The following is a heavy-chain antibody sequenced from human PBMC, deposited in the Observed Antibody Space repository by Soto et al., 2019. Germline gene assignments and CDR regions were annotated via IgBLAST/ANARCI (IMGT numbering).Heavy chain of an antibody. Sequence: PGGSQRLSCAASGFTFSSYHLHWVRQDPGKGLEWVATISTDENRTYYTDSVKGRFTISRDNSKNTLYLQVNSLRAEDTAVYYCARAMDTAMTSKDNWFDPWGQGTLVTVSS. CDR2: ISTDENRT. CDR3: ARAMDTAMTSKDNWFDP. V-gene: IGHV3-30-3*01. D-gene: IGHD5-18*01. J-gene: IGHJ5*02. CDR1: GFTFSSYH.